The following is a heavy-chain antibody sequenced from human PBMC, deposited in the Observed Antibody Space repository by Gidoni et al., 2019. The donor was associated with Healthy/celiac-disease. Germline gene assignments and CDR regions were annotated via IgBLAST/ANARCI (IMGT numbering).Heavy chain of an antibody. CDR1: GVSFSTYA. CDR2: IIPIFGTA. Sequence: QVQLVQSGAVVKKPGSSLKVSCTASGVSFSTYATSWVRQAPGQGLEWMGGIIPIFGTANYAQKFQDRVTIAADEATSTAYMELSSLRSEDTAVYYCARGAPGITGTTGYYYYGMDVWGQGTTVTVSS. J-gene: IGHJ6*02. CDR3: ARGAPGITGTTGYYYYGMDV. V-gene: IGHV1-69*01. D-gene: IGHD1-7*01.